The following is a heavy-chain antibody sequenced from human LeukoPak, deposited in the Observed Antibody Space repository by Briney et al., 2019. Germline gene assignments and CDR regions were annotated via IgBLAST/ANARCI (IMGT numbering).Heavy chain of an antibody. V-gene: IGHV4-59*12. CDR2: IYYSGST. CDR1: GGSISSYY. CDR3: ARNALPTVTTPRYYYYYMDV. Sequence: SSETLSLTCTVSGGSISSYYWSWIRQPPGKGLEWIGYIYYSGSTYYNPSLKSRVTISVDRSKNQFSLKLSSVTAADTAVYYCARNALPTVTTPRYYYYYMDVWGKGTTVTVSS. J-gene: IGHJ6*03. D-gene: IGHD4-11*01.